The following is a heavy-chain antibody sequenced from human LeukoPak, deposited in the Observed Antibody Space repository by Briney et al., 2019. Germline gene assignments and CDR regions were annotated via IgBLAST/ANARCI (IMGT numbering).Heavy chain of an antibody. CDR2: INPNSGGT. V-gene: IGHV1-2*06. J-gene: IGHJ4*02. D-gene: IGHD3-10*01. CDR3: AIALNYYGSGSYSKGPDY. Sequence: ASVKVSCKASGYTYTGYYMHWVRQAPGQGLEWMGRINPNSGGTNYAQKFQGRVTMTRDTSISTAYMELSRLRSDDTAVYYCAIALNYYGSGSYSKGPDYWGQGTLVTVSS. CDR1: GYTYTGYY.